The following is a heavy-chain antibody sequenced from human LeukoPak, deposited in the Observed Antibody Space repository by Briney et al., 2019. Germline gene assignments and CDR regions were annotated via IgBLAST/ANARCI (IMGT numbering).Heavy chain of an antibody. Sequence: PGGSLRLSCAASGFTFSSYGMSWVRQAPGKGLEWVSAISGSGGSTYYADSVKGRFTISRDNSKNTLYLQMNSLRAEDTAVYYCAKSRDILTGYSPYDYWGQGTLVTVSS. CDR1: GFTFSSYG. D-gene: IGHD3-9*01. CDR2: ISGSGGST. V-gene: IGHV3-23*01. CDR3: AKSRDILTGYSPYDY. J-gene: IGHJ4*02.